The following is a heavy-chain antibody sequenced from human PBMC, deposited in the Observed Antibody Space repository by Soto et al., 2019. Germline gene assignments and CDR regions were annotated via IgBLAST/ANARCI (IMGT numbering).Heavy chain of an antibody. CDR2: ITPLFGIP. J-gene: IGHJ5*02. D-gene: IGHD2-15*01. Sequence: QVQLVQSGAEVKKPGSSVKVSCKASGGTSRSLSITWVRQAPGQGLEWMGGITPLFGIPNYPQKFQGRFTITADKSTGTAYLELSSLRSEDTAVYYCARDTHSAGGWFDTWGRGTLVTVSS. CDR3: ARDTHSAGGWFDT. V-gene: IGHV1-69*17. CDR1: GGTSRSLS.